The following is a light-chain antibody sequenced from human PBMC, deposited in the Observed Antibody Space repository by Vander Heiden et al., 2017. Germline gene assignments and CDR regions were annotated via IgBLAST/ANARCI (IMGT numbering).Light chain of an antibody. CDR3: QQYYRSPLT. CDR2: WAS. Sequence: DIVVTHSPDSLAVSLGERATIRCKSSHLVLNSPNNKNCLTWYQQKPGQPPKLLMYWASTRESGVPDRFSGSGSGTDFTLTISSMQAEDVAVYYCQQYYRSPLTFGGGTKVEIK. CDR1: HLVLNSPNNKNC. V-gene: IGKV4-1*01. J-gene: IGKJ4*01.